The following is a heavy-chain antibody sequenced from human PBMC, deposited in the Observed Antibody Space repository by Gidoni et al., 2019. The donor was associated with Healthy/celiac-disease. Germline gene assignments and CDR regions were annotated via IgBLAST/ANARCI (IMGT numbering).Heavy chain of an antibody. Sequence: EVQLVESGGGLVQPGGSLRLSCAASGFTFSDHYMAWVRQAPGKGLEWVGRTRNKANSYTTEYAASVKGRFTISRDDSKNSLYLQMNSLKTEDTAVYYCARGRGGYYYMDVWGKGTTVTVSS. D-gene: IGHD3-16*01. CDR3: ARGRGGYYYMDV. J-gene: IGHJ6*03. CDR2: TRNKANSYTT. V-gene: IGHV3-72*01. CDR1: GFTFSDHY.